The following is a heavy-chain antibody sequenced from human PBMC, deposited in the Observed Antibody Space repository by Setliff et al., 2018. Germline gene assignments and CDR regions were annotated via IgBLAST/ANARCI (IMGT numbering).Heavy chain of an antibody. Sequence: PSETLSLTCAVYGDSLSGYYWSWIRQSPKKGLEWIGETMPGRDTLYSPSLKSRVTISVDTSNSQFSLKLTSVTAADTAVYYCARAPRYFDPTGSYFDFWGQGTLVTVSS. D-gene: IGHD3-22*01. V-gene: IGHV4-34*12. CDR1: GDSLSGYY. CDR2: TMPGRDT. J-gene: IGHJ4*02. CDR3: ARAPRYFDPTGSYFDF.